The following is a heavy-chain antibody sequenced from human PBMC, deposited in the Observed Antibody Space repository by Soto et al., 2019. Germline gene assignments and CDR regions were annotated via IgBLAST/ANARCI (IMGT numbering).Heavy chain of an antibody. Sequence: QITLKESGPTLVKPTQTLTLTCTFSGFSLSTSGVGVGWIRQPPGKALEWLALIYWDDDKRYSPSLKSRLTITKDTSKNQVVLTMTNMDPVDTATYDCAHRPGDILTGYYDYYFDYWGQGTLVTVSS. V-gene: IGHV2-5*02. CDR3: AHRPGDILTGYYDYYFDY. CDR1: GFSLSTSGVG. J-gene: IGHJ4*02. D-gene: IGHD3-9*01. CDR2: IYWDDDK.